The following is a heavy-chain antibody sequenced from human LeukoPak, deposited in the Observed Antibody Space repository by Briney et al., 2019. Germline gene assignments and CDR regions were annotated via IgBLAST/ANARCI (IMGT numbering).Heavy chain of an antibody. CDR3: ARGRPHGNDY. Sequence: PGRSLRLSCAASGFTFSSYAMHWVRQAPGKGLVWVSRITNDGSSTTYADSVKGRFSISRDNAKNTLYLQMNSLRVEDTAVYYCARGRPHGNDYWGQGTLVTVSS. J-gene: IGHJ4*02. V-gene: IGHV3-74*01. D-gene: IGHD4-23*01. CDR1: GFTFSSYA. CDR2: ITNDGSST.